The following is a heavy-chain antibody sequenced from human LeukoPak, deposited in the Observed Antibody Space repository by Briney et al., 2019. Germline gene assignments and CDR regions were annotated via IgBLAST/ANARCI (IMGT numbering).Heavy chain of an antibody. J-gene: IGHJ3*02. D-gene: IGHD3-3*01. CDR2: IGWSDSSI. Sequence: PGGSLRLYCAASGFSFYSYTMNWVRQAPGKGLEWVSYIGWSDSSIYYADSVKGRFTISRDSAKNSLYLQMNSLRDEDTAVYYCARDREWAFDIWGQGTMVTVSS. CDR1: GFSFYSYT. V-gene: IGHV3-48*02. CDR3: ARDREWAFDI.